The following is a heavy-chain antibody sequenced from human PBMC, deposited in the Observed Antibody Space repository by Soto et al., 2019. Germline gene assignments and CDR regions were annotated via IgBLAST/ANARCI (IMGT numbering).Heavy chain of an antibody. D-gene: IGHD3-9*01. J-gene: IGHJ6*02. CDR1: GFTFSSYA. CDR3: ARALRYFDWPPHYYYYGMDV. CDR2: ISYDGSNK. V-gene: IGHV3-30-3*01. Sequence: QPGGSLRLSCAASGFTFSSYAMHWVRQAPGKGLEWVAVISYDGSNKYYADSVKGRFTISRDNSKNTLYLQMNSLRAEDTAVYYCARALRYFDWPPHYYYYGMDVWGQGTTVTVSS.